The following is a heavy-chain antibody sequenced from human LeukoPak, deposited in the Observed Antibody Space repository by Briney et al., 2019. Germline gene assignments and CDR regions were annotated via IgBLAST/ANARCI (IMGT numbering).Heavy chain of an antibody. CDR2: ISSSSSYI. J-gene: IGHJ5*02. D-gene: IGHD3-16*01. Sequence: GASLRLSCAASGFTCSSYSMNWVRQAPGKGLEWVSSISSSSSYIYYADSVKGRFTISRDNAKNSLYLQMNSLRAEDTAVYYCARDPGDYDPTGNWFDPWGQGTLVTVSS. CDR1: GFTCSSYS. CDR3: ARDPGDYDPTGNWFDP. V-gene: IGHV3-21*01.